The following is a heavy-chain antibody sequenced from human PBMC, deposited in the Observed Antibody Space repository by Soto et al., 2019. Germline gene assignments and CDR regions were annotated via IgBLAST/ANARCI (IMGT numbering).Heavy chain of an antibody. J-gene: IGHJ6*02. CDR2: ITPFNGNT. CDR1: GYTFTYRY. V-gene: IGHV1-45*02. CDR3: ASNWNFTSYYGMDV. Sequence: SVKVSCKASGYTFTYRYLHWVRQAPGQALEWMGWITPFNGNTNYAQKFQDRVTITRDRSMSTAYMELSSLRSEDTAMYYCASNWNFTSYYGMDVWGQGTTVTVSS. D-gene: IGHD1-7*01.